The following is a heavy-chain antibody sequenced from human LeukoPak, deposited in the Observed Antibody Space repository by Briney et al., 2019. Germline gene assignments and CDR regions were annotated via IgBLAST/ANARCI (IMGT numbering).Heavy chain of an antibody. J-gene: IGHJ5*02. CDR1: GGSLSSGDYY. Sequence: SQTLSLTCTVSGGSLSSGDYYWSWIRQPPGKGLEWIGCIYYSGSTYYNPSLKSRVTISVDTSKNQFSLKLSSVTAADTAVYYCARGITIFGVVIIGFDPWGQGTLVTVSS. CDR2: IYYSGST. CDR3: ARGITIFGVVIIGFDP. D-gene: IGHD3-3*01. V-gene: IGHV4-30-4*08.